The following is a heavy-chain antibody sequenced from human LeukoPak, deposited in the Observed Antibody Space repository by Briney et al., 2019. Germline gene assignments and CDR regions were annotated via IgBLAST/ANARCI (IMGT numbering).Heavy chain of an antibody. Sequence: GGSLRLSCADSQFTFNGSWMNWVRQAPGKGLEWVANMDPTGSQKRYVGSVRGRFTISKDNPGASLYLDMHSLRAEDTAIYYCTIWTSGNYWGQGTLVTVSS. J-gene: IGHJ4*02. V-gene: IGHV3-7*01. CDR1: QFTFNGSW. CDR2: MDPTGSQK. D-gene: IGHD1-1*01. CDR3: TIWTSGNY.